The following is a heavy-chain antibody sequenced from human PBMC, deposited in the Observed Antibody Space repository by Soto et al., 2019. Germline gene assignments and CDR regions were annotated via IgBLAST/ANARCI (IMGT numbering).Heavy chain of an antibody. V-gene: IGHV1-8*01. CDR2: MNPNSGNT. D-gene: IGHD4-17*01. CDR1: GYTFTSYD. CDR3: ARTLSGDNVDY. J-gene: IGHJ4*02. Sequence: QVQLVQSGAEVKKPGASVKVSCKASGYTFTSYDINWVRQATGQVLEGMGWMNPNSGNTGYAQKFQGRLTITRNASIRTAYMELSSVRSEDTAVYYCARTLSGDNVDYWGQGTLVTVSS.